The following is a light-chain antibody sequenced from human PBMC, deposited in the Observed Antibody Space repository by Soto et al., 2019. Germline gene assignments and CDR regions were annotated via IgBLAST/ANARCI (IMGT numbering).Light chain of an antibody. CDR3: QQHGSTPYT. CDR1: QSVSNNY. J-gene: IGKJ2*01. CDR2: GAS. V-gene: IGKV3-20*01. Sequence: EVVMTQSPGTLSLSPGERATLSCRASQSVSNNYLAWYQQRPGHAPRLLIYGASKRATGIPDKFSGSGSGTDFTLSVNRLEPEDVAVYYCQQHGSTPYTFGQGTKLEIE.